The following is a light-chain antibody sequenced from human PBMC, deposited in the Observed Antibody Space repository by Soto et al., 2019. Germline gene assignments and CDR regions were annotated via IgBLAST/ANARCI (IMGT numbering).Light chain of an antibody. CDR2: GAS. J-gene: IGKJ1*01. V-gene: IGKV3-15*01. CDR3: HQYKNWTWT. CDR1: QSVSRY. Sequence: EIVMTQSPASLSVSPWERVTLSCGASQSVSRYLSWYQQIPGQAPRLLIHGASTGAIGVPDRLSGSGSGTELTITISSLKSEDSAIYYCHQYKNWTWTFGQGTQVDIK.